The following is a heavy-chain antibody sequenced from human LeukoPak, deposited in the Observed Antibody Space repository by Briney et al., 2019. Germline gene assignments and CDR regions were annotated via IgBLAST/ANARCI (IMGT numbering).Heavy chain of an antibody. CDR1: GGSISSSSYY. CDR2: IYYSGST. J-gene: IGHJ6*03. D-gene: IGHD5-18*01. Sequence: SETLSLTCTVSGGSISSSSYYWGWIRQPPGKGLEWIGSIYYSGSTYYNPSLKSRVTISVDTSKNQFSLKLSSVTAADTAVYYCARRRGYSYGPNYYYYYMDVWGKGTTVTVSS. CDR3: ARRRGYSYGPNYYYYYMDV. V-gene: IGHV4-39*07.